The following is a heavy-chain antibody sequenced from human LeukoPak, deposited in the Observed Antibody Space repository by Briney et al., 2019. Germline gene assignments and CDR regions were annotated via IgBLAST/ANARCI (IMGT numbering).Heavy chain of an antibody. CDR3: MSPNHYGSGR. J-gene: IGHJ4*02. D-gene: IGHD3-10*01. CDR2: ISNNGGDT. Sequence: PGGSLRLSCSVSGFTFSSYVMHWVRQAPGKGLESVSGISNNGGDTYYADSVKGRFTISRDNSENTLYLQMSSLRPEDTAVYYCMSPNHYGSGRWGQGTLVTVSS. V-gene: IGHV3-64D*06. CDR1: GFTFSSYV.